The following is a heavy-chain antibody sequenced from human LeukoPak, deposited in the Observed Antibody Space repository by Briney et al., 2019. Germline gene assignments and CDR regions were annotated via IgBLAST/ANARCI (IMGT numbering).Heavy chain of an antibody. D-gene: IGHD2/OR15-2a*01. J-gene: IGHJ4*02. V-gene: IGHV3-23*01. Sequence: GGSLRLSCAASGFTFSSYDMSWVRQAPGKGLEWVSAISGSGGSTYYADSVKGRFTISRDNSKNTLYLQMNSLRAEDTAVYYCARGSTLYYFDYWGQGTLVTVSS. CDR3: ARGSTLYYFDY. CDR1: GFTFSSYD. CDR2: ISGSGGST.